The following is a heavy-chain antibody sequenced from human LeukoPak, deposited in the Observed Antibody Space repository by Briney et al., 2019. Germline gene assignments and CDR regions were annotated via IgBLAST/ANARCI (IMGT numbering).Heavy chain of an antibody. CDR3: ARDTTYSWVDY. CDR2: INPNSGGT. D-gene: IGHD5-18*01. CDR1: GYTFTSYD. J-gene: IGHJ4*02. Sequence: ASVKVSCKASGYTFTSYDINWVRQATGQGLEWMGWINPNSGGTSYAQKFQGRVTMTRDTSISTAYMELSRLRSDDTAVYYCARDTTYSWVDYWGQGTLVTVSS. V-gene: IGHV1-2*02.